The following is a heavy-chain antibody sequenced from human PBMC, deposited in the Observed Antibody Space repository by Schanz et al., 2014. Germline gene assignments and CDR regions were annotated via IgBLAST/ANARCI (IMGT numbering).Heavy chain of an antibody. J-gene: IGHJ6*02. CDR1: GFTFNSYA. D-gene: IGHD2-15*01. Sequence: DVQLLESGGGLVQPGGSLRLSCAASGFTFNSYAMTWVRQAPGRGLEWVSGISGSGGTTHYADSVKGRFTISRDNSENTLYLQMNSLSADDTAVFYCAKGMGYCSGGTCYDYYYYGLDVWGQGTTVTVSS. CDR2: ISGSGGTT. CDR3: AKGMGYCSGGTCYDYYYYGLDV. V-gene: IGHV3-23*01.